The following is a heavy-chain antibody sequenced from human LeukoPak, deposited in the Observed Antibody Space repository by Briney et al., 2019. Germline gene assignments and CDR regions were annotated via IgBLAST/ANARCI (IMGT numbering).Heavy chain of an antibody. CDR3: ARRVGSSDCFDY. V-gene: IGHV4-38-2*02. CDR1: GYSISSGFY. Sequence: PSETLSLTCTVSGYSISSGFYWGWIRQPPGKGLEWIGSIYHSGSTYYNPSLKSRLTISVDTSKNQFSLKLDSATAADTAVYYCARRVGSSDCFDYWGQGTLVTVSS. CDR2: IYHSGST. J-gene: IGHJ4*02. D-gene: IGHD6-6*01.